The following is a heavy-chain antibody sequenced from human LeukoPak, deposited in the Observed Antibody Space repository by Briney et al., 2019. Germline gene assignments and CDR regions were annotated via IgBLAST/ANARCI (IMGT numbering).Heavy chain of an antibody. CDR3: ARLVENTYYYDSSEYYFDY. J-gene: IGHJ4*02. D-gene: IGHD3-22*01. CDR1: GGSISSGDYY. Sequence: SETLSLTCTVSGGSISSGDYYWSWIRQPPGKGLEWIGYIFYSGSTYYNPSLKSRVTISVDTSKNQFSLKLSSVTAADTAVYYCARLVENTYYYDSSEYYFDYWGQGTLVTVSS. CDR2: IFYSGST. V-gene: IGHV4-30-4*08.